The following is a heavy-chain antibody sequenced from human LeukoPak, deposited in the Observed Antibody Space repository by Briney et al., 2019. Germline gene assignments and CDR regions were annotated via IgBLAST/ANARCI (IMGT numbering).Heavy chain of an antibody. CDR1: GDSISSYY. Sequence: PSETLSLTCTVSGDSISSYYWSWIRQPPGKGLEWIGYIYYSGSTNYNPSLKSRVTISVDTSKNQFSLKLSSVTAADTAVYYCASSSGWYYYFDYWGQGTLVTVSS. CDR2: IYYSGST. CDR3: ASSSGWYYYFDY. J-gene: IGHJ4*02. D-gene: IGHD6-19*01. V-gene: IGHV4-59*01.